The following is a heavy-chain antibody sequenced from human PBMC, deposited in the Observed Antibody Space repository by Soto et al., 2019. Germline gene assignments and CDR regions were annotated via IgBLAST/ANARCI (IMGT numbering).Heavy chain of an antibody. CDR2: IKQDGSEK. Sequence: EVQLVESGGGLVQPGGSLRLSCAASGFSFSHYCMSWVRQAPGKGLEWVANIKQDGSEKYDVDSVKGRFTISRDNAKHSMFLQMDSLRDEDTAVYYCARVPSTRDIWSYGVGGKYYYYYMDVWGKGTTVTVSS. CDR3: ARVPSTRDIWSYGVGGKYYYYYMDV. J-gene: IGHJ6*03. CDR1: GFSFSHYC. D-gene: IGHD1-7*01. V-gene: IGHV3-7*04.